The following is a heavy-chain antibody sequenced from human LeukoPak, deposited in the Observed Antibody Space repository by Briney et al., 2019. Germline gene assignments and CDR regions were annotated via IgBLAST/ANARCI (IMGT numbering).Heavy chain of an antibody. CDR2: IYTSGST. D-gene: IGHD7-27*01. CDR1: GGSISGYY. CDR3: ARDLLGTRYYYYGLDV. Sequence: SETLSLTCTVSGGSISGYYWSWIRQPAGKGLEWIGRIYTSGSTNYNPSLKSRVTMSVDMSKNQFSLNLRSVTAADTAVYYYARDLLGTRYYYYGLDVWGQGTTVTV. V-gene: IGHV4-4*07. J-gene: IGHJ6*02.